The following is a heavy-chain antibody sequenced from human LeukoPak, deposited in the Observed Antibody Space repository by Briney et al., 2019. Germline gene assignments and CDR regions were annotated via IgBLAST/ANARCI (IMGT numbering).Heavy chain of an antibody. D-gene: IGHD3-16*01. CDR1: GFTFSGSA. CDR3: ARFMITFGGVYYFDY. V-gene: IGHV3-73*01. Sequence: PGGSLRLSCAASGFTFSGSAMHWVRQASGKGLEWVGRIRSKANSCATAYAASVKGRFTISRDDSKNTAYLQMNSLKTEDTAVYYCARFMITFGGVYYFDYWGQGTLVTVSS. J-gene: IGHJ4*02. CDR2: IRSKANSCAT.